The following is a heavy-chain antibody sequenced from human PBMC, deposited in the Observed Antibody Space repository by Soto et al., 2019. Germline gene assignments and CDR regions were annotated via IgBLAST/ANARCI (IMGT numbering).Heavy chain of an antibody. J-gene: IGHJ4*02. D-gene: IGHD3-22*01. Sequence: QVQLVESGGGLVKPGGSLRLSCVASAFTFSDYYMNWIRQAPGKGLEWVSYIGRSGTYKKYADSVKGRFTISRDNAKNSLYLQMNSLRAEDTAVYFCAAEYYYDTSGYFYYWGQGTLVTVSS. CDR1: AFTFSDYY. V-gene: IGHV3-11*06. CDR3: AAEYYYDTSGYFYY. CDR2: IGRSGTYK.